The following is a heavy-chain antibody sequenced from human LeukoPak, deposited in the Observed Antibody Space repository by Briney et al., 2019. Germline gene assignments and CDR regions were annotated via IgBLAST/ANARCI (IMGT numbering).Heavy chain of an antibody. CDR3: ATHGGIAAADHFDY. J-gene: IGHJ4*02. Sequence: GESLKISCMASGSRFSDSWIGWVRQMPGKGLEWMAIIYPGDSDTRYSPSFQGQVTISADKSISTAYLQCSSLKASNTAMYYCATHGGIAAADHFDYWGQGTLVTVSS. CDR2: IYPGDSDT. CDR1: GSRFSDSW. V-gene: IGHV5-51*01. D-gene: IGHD6-13*01.